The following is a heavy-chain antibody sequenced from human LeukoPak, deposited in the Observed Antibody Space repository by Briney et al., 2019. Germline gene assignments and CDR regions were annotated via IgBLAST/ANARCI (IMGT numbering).Heavy chain of an antibody. J-gene: IGHJ5*02. V-gene: IGHV1-46*01. CDR1: GYTFTSYY. Sequence: ASVTVSCKASGYTFTSYYMHWVRQAPGQGLEWMGIINPSSGSTSYTQKFQGRVTMTRDTSTSTVYMDLSSLRSEDTAVYYCARASSDFGELFPWGQGTQVTVSS. CDR3: ARASSDFGELFP. CDR2: INPSSGST. D-gene: IGHD3-10*01.